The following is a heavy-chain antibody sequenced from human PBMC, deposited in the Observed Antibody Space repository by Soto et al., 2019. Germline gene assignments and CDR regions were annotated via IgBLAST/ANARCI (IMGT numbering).Heavy chain of an antibody. D-gene: IGHD6-19*01. CDR1: GDSFTGFW. CDR3: ARQHPLDSRVWYN. Sequence: EVQLVQSGAEVKEPGESLKISCKVFGDSFTGFWIGWVRQMPGKGLEWVASIYPRDSDLRYNPSFQGQVTISADTSSTTSYLQWSSLKASDTAIYYCARQHPLDSRVWYNWGQGTQVTVSS. V-gene: IGHV5-51*01. CDR2: IYPRDSDL. J-gene: IGHJ4*02.